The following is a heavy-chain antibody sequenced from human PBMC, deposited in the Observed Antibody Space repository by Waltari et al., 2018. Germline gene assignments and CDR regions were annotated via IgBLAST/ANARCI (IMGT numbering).Heavy chain of an antibody. CDR3: ASDRGRGLYLDT. J-gene: IGHJ5*02. Sequence: QLQLQESGPGLVKPSGTLSLTCAVSGDSVSSTYWWSWVRQSPQKGLEWIGQVHGSGRSNYSPSFASRVTVSLDTSNNEFYLKVTAATAADTAVYYCASDRGRGLYLDTWGPGTVVTVSP. CDR2: VHGSGRS. D-gene: IGHD2-15*01. CDR1: GDSVSSTYW. V-gene: IGHV4-4*02.